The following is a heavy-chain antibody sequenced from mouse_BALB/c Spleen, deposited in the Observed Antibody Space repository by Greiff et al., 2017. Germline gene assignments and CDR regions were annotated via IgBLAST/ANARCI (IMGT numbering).Heavy chain of an antibody. J-gene: IGHJ4*01. Sequence: VKLVESGPGLVAPSQSLSITCTVSGFSLTGYGVNWVRQPPGKGLEWLGMIWGDGSTDYNSALKSRLSISKDNSKSQVFLKMNSLQTDDTARYYCARSIYYYGSSYDYYAMDYWGQGTSVTVSS. V-gene: IGHV2-6-7*01. CDR2: IWGDGST. CDR1: GFSLTGYG. D-gene: IGHD1-1*01. CDR3: ARSIYYYGSSYDYYAMDY.